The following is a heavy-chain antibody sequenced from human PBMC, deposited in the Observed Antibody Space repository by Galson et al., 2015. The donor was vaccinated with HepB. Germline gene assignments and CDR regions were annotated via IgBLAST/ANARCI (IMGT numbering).Heavy chain of an antibody. V-gene: IGHV3-30-3*01. J-gene: IGHJ6*02. D-gene: IGHD1-20*01. Sequence: SLRLSCTASGFLLSTYAMHWVRQAPGKGLEWVALISYDGGNKYYADSVKGRFTTSRDNSKNTFFLQMNSLRGDDTAVYFCARDNWNGADYGMDVWGQGTAVTVSS. CDR1: GFLLSTYA. CDR2: ISYDGGNK. CDR3: ARDNWNGADYGMDV.